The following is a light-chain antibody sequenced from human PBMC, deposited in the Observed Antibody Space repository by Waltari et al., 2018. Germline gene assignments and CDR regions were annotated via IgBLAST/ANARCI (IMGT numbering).Light chain of an antibody. J-gene: IGKJ1*01. V-gene: IGKV3-15*01. Sequence: EIVMTQSPATLSVSPGERATLSCRASPGVSNKLAWYQQKPGQAPRLLIYGASTRAAGITDRFSGSGSGTEFTLTISGLQSEDFAVYFCQQTSSFPRTFGQGTKVEIK. CDR1: PGVSNK. CDR2: GAS. CDR3: QQTSSFPRT.